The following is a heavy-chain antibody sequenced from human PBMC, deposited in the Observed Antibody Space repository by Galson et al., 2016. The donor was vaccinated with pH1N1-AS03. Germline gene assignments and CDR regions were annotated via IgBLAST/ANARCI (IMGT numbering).Heavy chain of an antibody. D-gene: IGHD3-16*01. J-gene: IGHJ6*03. CDR3: AIDRDTSMINLDYYYYYMDV. CDR2: ILPMFGST. CDR1: GGALTSYG. Sequence: SVKVSCKVSGGALTSYGINWVRQAPEQGLEWMGRILPMFGSTHYAQGFEGRVTLTADNSTGTAYLDLSSLRSEDTAVYYCAIDRDTSMINLDYYYYYMDVWGRGTTVTVAS. V-gene: IGHV1-69*06.